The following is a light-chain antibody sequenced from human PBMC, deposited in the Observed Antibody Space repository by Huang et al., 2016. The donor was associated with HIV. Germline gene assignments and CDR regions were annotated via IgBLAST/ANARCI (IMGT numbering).Light chain of an antibody. J-gene: IGKJ1*01. V-gene: IGKV3-15*01. CDR2: GAS. Sequence: EIMMTQSPGTLSVSPGERATLSCRASQSVNDNLAWYQQKPGQAPRFLIYGASTRASGIPARFSGSGSGTEFNITISSLQSEDFGIYYCQQYDKWPPWTFGQGTTVEIK. CDR3: QQYDKWPPWT. CDR1: QSVNDN.